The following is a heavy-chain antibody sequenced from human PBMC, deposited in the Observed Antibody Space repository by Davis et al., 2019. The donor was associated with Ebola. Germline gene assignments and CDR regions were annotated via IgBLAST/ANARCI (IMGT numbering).Heavy chain of an antibody. CDR3: ARPPGDILLWFGGLNWFDP. CDR2: IYYSGST. V-gene: IGHV4-39*01. CDR1: GGSISSSSYY. D-gene: IGHD3-10*01. J-gene: IGHJ5*02. Sequence: SETLSLTCTVSGGSISSSSYYWGWIRQPPGKGLEWIGSIYYSGSTYYNPSLKSRVTISVDTSKNQFSLKLSSVTAADTAWYYCARPPGDILLWFGGLNWFDPWGQGTLVTVSS.